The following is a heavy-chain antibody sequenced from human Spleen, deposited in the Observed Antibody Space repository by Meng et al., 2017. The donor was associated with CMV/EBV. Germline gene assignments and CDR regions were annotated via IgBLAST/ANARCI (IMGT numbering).Heavy chain of an antibody. CDR2: INHSGST. CDR1: GGYFSGYY. D-gene: IGHD3-10*01. J-gene: IGHJ4*02. CDR3: ARVAWNFNSGSYCLDC. Sequence: GGYFSGYYWSRIRQPPGKGLEWIGEINHSGSTNYNPSLKSRVTISLDTSKNQFSLQLNSVTAADMALYFCARVAWNFNSGSYCLDCWGQGTLVTVSS. V-gene: IGHV4-34*01.